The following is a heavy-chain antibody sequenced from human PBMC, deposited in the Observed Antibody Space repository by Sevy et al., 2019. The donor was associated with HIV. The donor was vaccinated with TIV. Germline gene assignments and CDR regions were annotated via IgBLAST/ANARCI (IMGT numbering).Heavy chain of an antibody. V-gene: IGHV3-23*01. CDR1: GFTFSSYA. D-gene: IGHD3-10*01. J-gene: IGHJ3*01. CDR3: AKHLWFGELRAFDV. CDR2: ISGSGGST. Sequence: GGSLRLSCAASGFTFSSYAMSWVRQAPGKGLEWVSAISGSGGSTYYADSVKGRFTISRDNSKNTLYLQMNSLRAEDMAVYYCAKHLWFGELRAFDVWGQGTMVAVSS.